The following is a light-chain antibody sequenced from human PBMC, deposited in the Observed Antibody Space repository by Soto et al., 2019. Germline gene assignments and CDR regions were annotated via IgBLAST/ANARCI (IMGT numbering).Light chain of an antibody. V-gene: IGLV1-40*01. CDR1: SSNIGAGYD. Sequence: QSVLTQPPSVSGAPGQRVTISCTGSSSNIGAGYDVHWYQRLPGAAPKLLIYGNSNRPSGVPDRFSGSKSGTSASLTVSGLQAEDEADYYCSSYAGSNNVVFXTGTKVTVL. J-gene: IGLJ1*01. CDR3: SSYAGSNNVV. CDR2: GNS.